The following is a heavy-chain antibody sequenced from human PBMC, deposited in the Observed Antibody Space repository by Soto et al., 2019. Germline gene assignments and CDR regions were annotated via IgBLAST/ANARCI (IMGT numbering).Heavy chain of an antibody. J-gene: IGHJ3*02. CDR1: GFTFSSYA. CDR2: ISGSGVST. V-gene: IGHV3-23*01. D-gene: IGHD2-2*01. Sequence: EPQLSESGGGLAHPGGSLRLSCGASGFTFSSYAMSWVRQTPGKGLEWVAAISGSGVSTYYADSVRGRSTISRDNSKKTLDLQMNSLRAEDTAVYYCAKFYCISTMCQAPAAKSTGGFEIWGQGTLVTVSS. CDR3: AKFYCISTMCQAPAAKSTGGFEI.